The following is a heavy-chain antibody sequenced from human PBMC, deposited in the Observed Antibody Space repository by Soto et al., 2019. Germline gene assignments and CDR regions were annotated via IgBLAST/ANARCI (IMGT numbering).Heavy chain of an antibody. J-gene: IGHJ4*02. CDR2: MNPNSGNT. V-gene: IGHV1-8*01. Sequence: SVSLSCKASGSTFTNYDINWVRQAPGQGLEWMGWMNPNSGNTGYAQKFQGRVTMTRNTSISTEYMELSSMRSEDTAVYYCARVPQRITMITNRFGYWGQGTLVTVS. D-gene: IGHD3-22*01. CDR1: GSTFTNYD. CDR3: ARVPQRITMITNRFGY.